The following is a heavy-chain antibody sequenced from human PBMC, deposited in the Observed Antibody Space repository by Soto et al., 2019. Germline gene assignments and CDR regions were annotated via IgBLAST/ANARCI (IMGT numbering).Heavy chain of an antibody. CDR1: GGSFSGYY. CDR3: ARGREQWLVDAFDI. J-gene: IGHJ3*02. D-gene: IGHD6-19*01. V-gene: IGHV4-34*01. Sequence: SETLSLTCAVYGGSFSGYYWSWIRQPPGKGLEWIGEINHSGSTNYNPSLKSRVTISVDTSKNQFSLKLNSVTAADTAVYYCARGREQWLVDAFDIWGQGTMVTVSS. CDR2: INHSGST.